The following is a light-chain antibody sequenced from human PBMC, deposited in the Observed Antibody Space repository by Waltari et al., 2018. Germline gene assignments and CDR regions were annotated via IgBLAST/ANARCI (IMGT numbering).Light chain of an antibody. CDR3: QQYYGPPYN. J-gene: IGKJ2*01. V-gene: IGKV4-1*01. CDR1: HSVLDYFNNKDS. Sequence: DIMMTQSPAVLAVSLGERASIKCKSSHSVLDYFNNKDSLAWYQQKAGQPPRLLIPWASTRETGVPDRFSGSGSGTDFTLTISSLQAEDAALYYCQQYYGPPYNFGQGTRLEIK. CDR2: WAS.